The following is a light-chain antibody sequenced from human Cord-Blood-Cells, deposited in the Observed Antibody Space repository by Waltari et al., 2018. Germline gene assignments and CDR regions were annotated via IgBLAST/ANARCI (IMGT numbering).Light chain of an antibody. CDR2: ETS. CDR1: TGAVTSGHY. Sequence: QAVVTQEPSLTVSPGGTVTLTCGSSTGAVTSGHYPYWFQQKPGQAPRPLIYETSNKHSWTPARFSGSLLGGKAALTLSGAQPEDEAEYYCLLSYSGAWVFGGGTKLTVL. CDR3: LLSYSGAWV. J-gene: IGLJ3*02. V-gene: IGLV7-46*01.